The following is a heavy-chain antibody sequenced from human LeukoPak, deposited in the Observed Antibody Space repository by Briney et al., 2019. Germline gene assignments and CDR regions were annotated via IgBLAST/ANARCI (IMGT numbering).Heavy chain of an antibody. V-gene: IGHV4-34*01. CDR2: INHSGST. D-gene: IGHD2-2*01. CDR3: ARERDQSNWFDP. Sequence: SETLSLTCAVYGGSFSGYYWSWIRQPPGKGLEWIGEINHSGSTNYNPSLKSRVTISVDTSKNQFSLKLSSVTAADTAVYYCARERDQSNWFDPWGQGTLVTVSS. J-gene: IGHJ5*02. CDR1: GGSFSGYY.